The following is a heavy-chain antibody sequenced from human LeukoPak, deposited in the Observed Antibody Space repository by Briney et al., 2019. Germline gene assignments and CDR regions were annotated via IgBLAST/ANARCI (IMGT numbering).Heavy chain of an antibody. CDR2: INPNSGGT. CDR3: ARARGKAGIAAAGTSKISFDP. D-gene: IGHD6-13*01. J-gene: IGHJ5*02. Sequence: ASVKVSCKASGYAFTGYYMHWVRQAPGQGLEWMGWINPNSGGTNYAQKFQGRVTMTRDTSISTAYMELSRLRSDDTAVYYCARARGKAGIAAAGTSKISFDPWGQGTLVTVSS. CDR1: GYAFTGYY. V-gene: IGHV1-2*02.